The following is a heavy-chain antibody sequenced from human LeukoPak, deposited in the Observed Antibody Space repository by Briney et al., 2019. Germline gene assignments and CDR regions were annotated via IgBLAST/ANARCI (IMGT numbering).Heavy chain of an antibody. CDR3: ARDSPSSDTIGFDY. CDR1: GYTFTSYG. D-gene: IGHD3-3*01. CDR2: ISAYNGNT. J-gene: IGHJ4*02. Sequence: ASVKVSCKASGYTFTSYGISWVRQAPGQGLEWMGWISAYNGNTNYAQKLQGRVTMTTDTSTSTAYVELRSLRSDDTAVYYCARDSPSSDTIGFDYWGQGTLVTVSS. V-gene: IGHV1-18*01.